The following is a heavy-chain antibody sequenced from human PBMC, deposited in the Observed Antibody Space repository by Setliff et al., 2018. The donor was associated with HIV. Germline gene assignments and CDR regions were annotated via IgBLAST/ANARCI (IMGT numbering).Heavy chain of an antibody. V-gene: IGHV3-23*01. Sequence: ETLSLTCTVSGGSISSYYWSWIRQPPGKGLEWVSTISGSATNTYYADSVKGRFTISRDNSKNTLYLQMNSLRAEDTAVYYCAKDVGYGDLSFDCWGQGTLVTVSS. CDR2: ISGSATNT. CDR3: AKDVGYGDLSFDC. CDR1: GGSISSYY. J-gene: IGHJ4*02. D-gene: IGHD4-17*01.